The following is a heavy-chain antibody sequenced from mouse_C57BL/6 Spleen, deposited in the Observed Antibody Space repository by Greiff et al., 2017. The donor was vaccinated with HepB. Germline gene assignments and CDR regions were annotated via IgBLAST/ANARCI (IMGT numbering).Heavy chain of an antibody. D-gene: IGHD1-1*01. CDR3: TSTVVATDYYAMDY. V-gene: IGHV1-5*01. Sequence: EVQLQQSGTVLARPGASVKMSCKTSGYTFTSYWMHWVKQRPGQGLEWIGAIYPGNSDTSYNQKFKGKAKLTAVTSASTAYMELSSLTNEDSAVYYCTSTVVATDYYAMDYWGQGTSVTVSS. J-gene: IGHJ4*01. CDR2: IYPGNSDT. CDR1: GYTFTSYW.